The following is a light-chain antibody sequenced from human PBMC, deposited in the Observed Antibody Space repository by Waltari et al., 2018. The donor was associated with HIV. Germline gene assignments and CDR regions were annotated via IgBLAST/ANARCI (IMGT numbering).Light chain of an antibody. CDR2: DVN. CDR3: CSHADIYRCV. CDR1: SSDVGGYNY. J-gene: IGLJ2*01. Sequence: QSALTQPRSMSGSPGQSVTISCTGTSSDVGGYNYVSWYQQHPGKAPKLMIFDVNKRRSGFPDRFFGSKSGNPASRTISGLQSEYEADYYCCSHADIYRCVFGGGTKLTVL. V-gene: IGLV2-11*01.